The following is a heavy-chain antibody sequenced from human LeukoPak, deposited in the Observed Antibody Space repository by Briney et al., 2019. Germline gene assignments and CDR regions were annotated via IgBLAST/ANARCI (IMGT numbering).Heavy chain of an antibody. J-gene: IGHJ4*02. V-gene: IGHV4-31*03. Sequence: PSETLSFTCTVSGASISSGGYFWGWIRQHPWKGLEWMGYFFYSGSTYYNPSLKSRVTISVDTSRNQFSLNLSSVTAADTAVYYCARLRGAMTPVTSDFDYWGQGTLVTVSS. CDR3: ARLRGAMTPVTSDFDY. CDR1: GASISSGGYF. D-gene: IGHD4-17*01. CDR2: FFYSGST.